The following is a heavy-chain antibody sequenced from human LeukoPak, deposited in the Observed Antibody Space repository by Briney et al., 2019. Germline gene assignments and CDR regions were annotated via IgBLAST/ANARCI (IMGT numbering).Heavy chain of an antibody. CDR3: ARGLVDTAMVAPTY. V-gene: IGHV1-18*01. J-gene: IGHJ4*02. Sequence: SVKVSCKASGYTFNTYGFSWVRQAPGQGLEWVGWISAYNGNTDYAQKIQGRVTMTTDTSTSTAYMELRSLKSDDTAAYYCARGLVDTAMVAPTYWGQGTLVTVSS. CDR2: ISAYNGNT. CDR1: GYTFNTYG. D-gene: IGHD5-18*01.